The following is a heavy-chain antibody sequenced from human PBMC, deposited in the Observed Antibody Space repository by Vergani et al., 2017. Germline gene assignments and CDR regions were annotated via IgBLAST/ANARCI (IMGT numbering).Heavy chain of an antibody. CDR2: IRYDGSNK. J-gene: IGHJ6*02. V-gene: IGHV3-30*02. Sequence: QVQLVESGGGVVQPGGSLRLSCAASGFTFSSYGMHWVRQAPGKGLEWVACIRYDGSNKYYADSVKGRFTISRDNSKNTLYLQMNSLRAEDTAVYYCAKDVVQSLYYYYSSGYHSYYGMDVWGQGTTVTVSS. CDR3: AKDVVQSLYYYYSSGYHSYYGMDV. D-gene: IGHD3-22*01. CDR1: GFTFSSYG.